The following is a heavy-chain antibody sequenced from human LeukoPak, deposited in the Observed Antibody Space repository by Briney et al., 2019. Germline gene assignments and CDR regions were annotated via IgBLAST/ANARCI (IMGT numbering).Heavy chain of an antibody. D-gene: IGHD3-10*01. CDR1: GGSISSSSYY. Sequence: SETLSLTCTVSGGSISSSSYYWGWIRQPPGKGLEWIGSIYYSGSTYYNPSLKSRVTISVDTSKNQFSLKLSSVTAADTAVYYCARRGRKRVVRADYWYFDLWGRGTLVTVSS. V-gene: IGHV4-39*01. CDR3: ARRGRKRVVRADYWYFDL. J-gene: IGHJ2*01. CDR2: IYYSGST.